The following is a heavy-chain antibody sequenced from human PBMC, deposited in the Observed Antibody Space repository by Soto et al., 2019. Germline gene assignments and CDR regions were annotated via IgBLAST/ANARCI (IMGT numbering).Heavy chain of an antibody. V-gene: IGHV4-39*01. CDR2: IYYSGST. D-gene: IGHD3-22*01. Sequence: SETLSLTCTVSGGSISSSSYYWGWIRQPPGKGLEWIGSIYYSGSTYYNPSLKSRVTISVDTSKNQFSLKLSSGTAADTAVYYCASQIPRTYYYDSSGYSSLVAFDIWGQGTMVTVSS. J-gene: IGHJ3*02. CDR3: ASQIPRTYYYDSSGYSSLVAFDI. CDR1: GGSISSSSYY.